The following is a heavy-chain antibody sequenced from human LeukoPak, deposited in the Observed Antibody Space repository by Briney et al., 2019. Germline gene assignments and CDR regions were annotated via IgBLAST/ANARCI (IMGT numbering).Heavy chain of an antibody. Sequence: GGSLRLSCAASGFTLSSYAMHWVGQAPGKGLEWVAVISYDGSNKYYADSVKGRFTISRDNSKNTLYLQMNSLRAEDTAVYYCARASVRGAHKTYNWFDPWAQGTLVTVSS. V-gene: IGHV3-30*04. CDR2: ISYDGSNK. CDR1: GFTLSSYA. J-gene: IGHJ5*02. CDR3: ARASVRGAHKTYNWFDP. D-gene: IGHD3-10*01.